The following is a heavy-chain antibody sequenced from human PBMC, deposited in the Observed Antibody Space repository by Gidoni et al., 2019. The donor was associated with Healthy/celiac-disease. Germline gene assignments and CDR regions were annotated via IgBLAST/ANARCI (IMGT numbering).Heavy chain of an antibody. Sequence: EVQLVESGGGLVKPGGSLRLSCAASGFTFSSYSMNWVRQAPGKGLEWVSSISSSSSYIYYADSGKGRFTISRDNAKNSLYLQMNSLRAEDTAVYYCASLGYNDYYYYGMDVWGQGTTVTVSS. J-gene: IGHJ6*02. CDR3: ASLGYNDYYYYGMDV. D-gene: IGHD2-15*01. V-gene: IGHV3-21*01. CDR1: GFTFSSYS. CDR2: ISSSSSYI.